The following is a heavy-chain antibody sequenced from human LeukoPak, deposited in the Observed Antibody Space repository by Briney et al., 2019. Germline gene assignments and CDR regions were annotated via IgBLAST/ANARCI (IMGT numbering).Heavy chain of an antibody. CDR2: IQPDGSEK. V-gene: IGHV3-7*05. CDR3: ARVVPAVTNRFDP. Sequence: GGSLRLSCAASGFTFSIYAMSWVRQAPGKGLEWVANIQPDGSEKYYVDSVKGRFTISRDNAKNSLYLQMNSLRAEDTAVYYCARVVPAVTNRFDPWGQGTLVTVS. J-gene: IGHJ5*02. CDR1: GFTFSIYA. D-gene: IGHD2-2*01.